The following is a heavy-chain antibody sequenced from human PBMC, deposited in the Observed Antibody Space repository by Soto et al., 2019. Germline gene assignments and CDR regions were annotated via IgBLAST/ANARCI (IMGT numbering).Heavy chain of an antibody. CDR2: IYYSGST. D-gene: IGHD3-3*01. J-gene: IGHJ5*02. V-gene: IGHV4-59*08. CDR1: GGSISSYY. CDR3: ARLPDPYYDFWSGPLP. Sequence: SETLSLTCTVSGGSISSYYWSWIRQPPGKGLEWIGYIYYSGSTNYNPSLKSRVTISVDTSKNQFSLKLSSVTAADTAVYYCARLPDPYYDFWSGPLPWGQGTLVTVSS.